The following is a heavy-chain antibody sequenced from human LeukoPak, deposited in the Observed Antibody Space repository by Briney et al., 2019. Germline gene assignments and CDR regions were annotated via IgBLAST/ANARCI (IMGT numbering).Heavy chain of an antibody. V-gene: IGHV4-59*13. CDR2: TFFSGHS. CDR3: ARIDPLGYFDQ. Sequence: SETLSLTCTVSGAFSSRFYWSWVRQSPGKGLEWIGNTFFSGHSNYNPSLAGRVTISPDTSKSQFSLKMTSVTAADTALYYCARIDPLGYFDQWGQGTLVTVSS. D-gene: IGHD3-10*01. CDR1: GAFSSRFY. J-gene: IGHJ4*02.